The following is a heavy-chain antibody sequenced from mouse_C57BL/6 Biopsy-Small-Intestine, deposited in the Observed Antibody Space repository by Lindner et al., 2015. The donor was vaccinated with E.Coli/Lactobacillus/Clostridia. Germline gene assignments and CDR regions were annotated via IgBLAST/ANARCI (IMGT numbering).Heavy chain of an antibody. V-gene: IGHV1-81*01. J-gene: IGHJ1*01. CDR1: GGTFSSYA. D-gene: IGHD1-1*01. CDR2: IIPIFGTA. Sequence: SVKVSCKASGGTFSSYAISWVRQAPGQGLEWMGGIIPIFGTANYAQKFQGRVTITADESTSTAYMELSSLRSEDTAVYYCARDKGLWRSGPPSGTRTREPYSYYGMDVWGQGTTVTVSS. CDR3: ARDKGLWRSGPPSGTRTREPYSYYGMDV.